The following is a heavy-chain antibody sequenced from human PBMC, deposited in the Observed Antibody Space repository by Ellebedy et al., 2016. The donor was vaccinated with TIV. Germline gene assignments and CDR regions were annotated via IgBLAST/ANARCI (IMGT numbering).Heavy chain of an antibody. V-gene: IGHV4-59*08. D-gene: IGHD5-12*01. Sequence: MPSETLSLTCTVSGGSISSYYWSWIRQPPGKGLEWIGYIYDSGRTNYNPSLKSRVTISADTSKKQFSLKLTSVTAADTALYYCARHGPGSGYDWGSYYYAMDVWGQGTTVTVSS. CDR2: IYDSGRT. CDR3: ARHGPGSGYDWGSYYYAMDV. CDR1: GGSISSYY. J-gene: IGHJ6*02.